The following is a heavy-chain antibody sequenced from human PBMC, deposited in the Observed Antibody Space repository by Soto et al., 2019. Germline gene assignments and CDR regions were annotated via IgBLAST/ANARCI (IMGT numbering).Heavy chain of an antibody. CDR3: ARGDWGSSWYSDY. J-gene: IGHJ4*02. Sequence: ASVKVSCKASGYTFTGYYMHWVRQAPGQGLEWMGWINPNSGGTNYAQKFQGWVTMTRDTSISTAYMELSRLRSDDTAVYYCARGDWGSSWYSDYWGQGTLVTVSS. CDR2: INPNSGGT. CDR1: GYTFTGYY. V-gene: IGHV1-2*04. D-gene: IGHD6-13*01.